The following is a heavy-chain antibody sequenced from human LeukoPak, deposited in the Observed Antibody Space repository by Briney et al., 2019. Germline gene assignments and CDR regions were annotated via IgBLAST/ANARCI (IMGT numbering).Heavy chain of an antibody. Sequence: SETLSLTCTVSGGSISSYYWSWIRQPPGKGLEYIGYIYYSGYTNYNPSLKSRVTISVYTSKNQFSLQLSSVTAADTAVYYCAGGHKAFDIWGQGTMVTVSS. CDR2: IYYSGYT. J-gene: IGHJ3*02. V-gene: IGHV4-59*01. CDR3: AGGHKAFDI. CDR1: GGSISSYY.